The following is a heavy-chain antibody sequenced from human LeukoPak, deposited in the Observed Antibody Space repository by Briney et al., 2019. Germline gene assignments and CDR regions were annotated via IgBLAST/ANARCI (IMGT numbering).Heavy chain of an antibody. CDR2: INWNSGSI. Sequence: PGGSLRLSCAASGFTFDDYAMHWVRQAPGKGLEWVSGINWNSGSIGYADSVKGRFTISRDNGKKLLYLQMNSLRPDDTALYFCAKEIMTAFHYYYMDVWGKGTTVTVSS. D-gene: IGHD3-3*02. CDR3: AKEIMTAFHYYYMDV. J-gene: IGHJ6*03. CDR1: GFTFDDYA. V-gene: IGHV3-9*01.